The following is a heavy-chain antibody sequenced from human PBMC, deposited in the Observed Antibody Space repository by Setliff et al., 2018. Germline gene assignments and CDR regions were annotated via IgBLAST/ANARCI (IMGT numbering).Heavy chain of an antibody. CDR2: IIHSGST. Sequence: PSETLSLTCTVSGGSISSYYWSWIRQPAGKGLEWIGEIIHSGSTNYNPSLKSRVTISMDTSKNQFSLKVSSVTAADTAVYYCARLNYDILTGYYGSPYYYGMDVWGQGTTVTVSS. D-gene: IGHD3-9*01. CDR3: ARLNYDILTGYYGSPYYYGMDV. V-gene: IGHV4-59*08. CDR1: GGSISSYY. J-gene: IGHJ6*02.